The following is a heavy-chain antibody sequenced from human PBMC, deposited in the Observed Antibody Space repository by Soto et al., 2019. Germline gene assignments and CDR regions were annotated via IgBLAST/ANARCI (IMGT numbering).Heavy chain of an antibody. CDR2: ISSSGSTV. V-gene: IGHV3-48*03. Sequence: EVQLVESGGGLVQPGGSLRLSCAASRFVFSSYEMNWVRQAPGKGLEWVSFISSSGSTVYYADSVKGRFTITRANAKNSLYLQMNSLRAEDTAVYYCARDSQGPSAFELWGQGTMVTVSS. CDR1: RFVFSSYE. J-gene: IGHJ3*01. CDR3: ARDSQGPSAFEL.